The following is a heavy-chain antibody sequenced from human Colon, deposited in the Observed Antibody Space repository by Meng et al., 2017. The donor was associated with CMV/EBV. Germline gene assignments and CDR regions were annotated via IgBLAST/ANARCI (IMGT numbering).Heavy chain of an antibody. CDR3: ATDTARGRGY. Sequence: GESLKISCEVSGFTFSSYWFSWVRQAPEKGLEWVANINPDESEKYYLDSVKGRFTIFRDNAKNSLYLQVNSLRVDDKAVYYCATDTARGRGYWGQGTLVTVSS. CDR2: INPDESEK. CDR1: GFTFSSYW. J-gene: IGHJ4*02. V-gene: IGHV3-7*04. D-gene: IGHD3-10*01.